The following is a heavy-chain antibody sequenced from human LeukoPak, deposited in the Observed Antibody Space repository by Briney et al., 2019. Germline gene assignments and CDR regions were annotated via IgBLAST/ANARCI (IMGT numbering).Heavy chain of an antibody. V-gene: IGHV1-2*02. CDR3: AGDPRYYDFWGGYYNEDYYYYYMDV. Sequence: ASVKVSCKASGYTFSGYYIHWVRQAPGQGLEWMGWISPYNGGTNYAQNFQGRITMTRDTSITTAYMELSRLRSDDTAVYYCAGDPRYYDFWGGYYNEDYYYYYMDVWGKGTTVTVSS. J-gene: IGHJ6*03. CDR2: ISPYNGGT. CDR1: GYTFSGYY. D-gene: IGHD3-3*01.